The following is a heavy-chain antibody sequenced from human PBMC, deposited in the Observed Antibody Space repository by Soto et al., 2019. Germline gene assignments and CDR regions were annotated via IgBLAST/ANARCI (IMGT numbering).Heavy chain of an antibody. CDR3: ARERGYSAYGNQDFDH. J-gene: IGHJ4*02. CDR2: FDLEDGET. V-gene: IGHV1-24*01. CDR1: GYTLTEVS. Sequence: ASVKVSCKVSGYTLTEVSIHWVRQAPGNGLEWMGGFDLEDGETIYAQKFQGRVTLTEDTSTDTAYMELSSLRAEDTAIYYCARERGYSAYGNQDFDHWGQGTLVTVSS. D-gene: IGHD5-12*01.